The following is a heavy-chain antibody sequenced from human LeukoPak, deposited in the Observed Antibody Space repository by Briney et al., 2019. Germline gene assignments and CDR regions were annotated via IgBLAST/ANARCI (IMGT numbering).Heavy chain of an antibody. Sequence: GGSLRLSCAASGFTFSTYWMSWVRQAPGKGLEWVANIRPDGSEKYYVDSVKGRLTTSRDNAKNSLFLQMNSLRGEDTAVYYCARDPYYYDSSSSGGPDDFWGQGTLVTVSS. D-gene: IGHD3-22*01. CDR2: IRPDGSEK. J-gene: IGHJ4*02. CDR3: ARDPYYYDSSSSGGPDDF. V-gene: IGHV3-7*01. CDR1: GFTFSTYW.